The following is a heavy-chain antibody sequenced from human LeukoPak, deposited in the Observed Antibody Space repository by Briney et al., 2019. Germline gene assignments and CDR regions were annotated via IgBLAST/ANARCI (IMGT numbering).Heavy chain of an antibody. CDR3: ARRALRYCSSTSCPAQYYGVDV. D-gene: IGHD2-2*01. J-gene: IGHJ6*04. CDR2: IKEDGSEK. V-gene: IGHV3-7*03. CDR1: GFIFSSYW. Sequence: GGSLRLSCAASGFIFSSYWMSWVRQAPGKGLEWVANIKEDGSEKYYVDSVKGRFTISRDNAKNSLYLQTNSLRAEDAAVYYCARRALRYCSSTSCPAQYYGVDVWGKGTTVTVSS.